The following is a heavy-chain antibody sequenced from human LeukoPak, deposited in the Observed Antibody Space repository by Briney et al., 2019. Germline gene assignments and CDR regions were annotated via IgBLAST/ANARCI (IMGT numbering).Heavy chain of an antibody. CDR1: GGSISSYY. CDR3: ARDQGEGLDI. Sequence: KPSETLSLSCTVSGGSISSYYWNCIRQPAGKGLEWIGYIYYSGTTSYNPSLKSRVSVSVDTSKNQISLKLSSVTAADTAVYYCARDQGEGLDIWGQGTMVTVSS. V-gene: IGHV4-59*01. J-gene: IGHJ3*02. CDR2: IYYSGTT. D-gene: IGHD1-26*01.